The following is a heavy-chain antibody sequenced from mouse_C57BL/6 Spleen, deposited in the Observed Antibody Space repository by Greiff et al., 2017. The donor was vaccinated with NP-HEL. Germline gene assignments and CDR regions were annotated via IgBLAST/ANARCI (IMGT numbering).Heavy chain of an antibody. V-gene: IGHV5-2*01. CDR2: INSDGGST. CDR1: EYEFPSHD. CDR3: ARHAGSSPHWYFDV. Sequence: EVKLMESGGGLVQPGESLKLSCESNEYEFPSHDMSWVRKTPEKRLELVAAINSDGGSTYYPDTMERRIIISRDNTKKTLYLQLSSLRSEDTALYYCARHAGSSPHWYFDVWGTGTTVTVSS. J-gene: IGHJ1*03. D-gene: IGHD1-1*01.